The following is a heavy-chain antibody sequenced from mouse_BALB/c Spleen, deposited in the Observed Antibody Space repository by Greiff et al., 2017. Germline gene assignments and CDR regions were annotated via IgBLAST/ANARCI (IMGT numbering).Heavy chain of an antibody. CDR1: GYSFTGYF. D-gene: IGHD1-1*01. J-gene: IGHJ4*01. V-gene: IGHV1-37*01. CDR2: INPYNGDT. Sequence: VQLQQSGPELVKRGASVKISCKASGYSFTGYFMNWVKQSHGKSLEWIGRINPYNGDTFYNQKFKGKATLTVDKSSSTAHMELLSLTSEDSAVYYCGREDYYGSDYYAMDYWGQGTSVTVAS. CDR3: GREDYYGSDYYAMDY.